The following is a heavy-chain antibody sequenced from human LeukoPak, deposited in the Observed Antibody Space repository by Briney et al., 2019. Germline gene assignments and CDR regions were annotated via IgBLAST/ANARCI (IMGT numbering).Heavy chain of an antibody. J-gene: IGHJ4*02. V-gene: IGHV4-61*02. D-gene: IGHD2-21*01. CDR3: ARGGGDWGFHQSDY. CDR1: GGSFSSGSYY. Sequence: PSETLSLTCTVSGGSFSSGSYYWSWIRQPAGKGREWIRRIYISWSTNYNHSLKSRVTISVDTSKNQFSLKLSSVTAADTAVYYCARGGGDWGFHQSDYWGQGTLVTVSS. CDR2: IYISWST.